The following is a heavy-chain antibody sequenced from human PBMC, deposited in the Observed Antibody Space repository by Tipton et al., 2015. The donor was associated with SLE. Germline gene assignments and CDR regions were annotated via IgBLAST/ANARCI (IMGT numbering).Heavy chain of an antibody. Sequence: QLVQSGAEVKKPGASVKVSCKASGYTFTSYGISWVRQAPGQGLEWMGWINPNSGGTNYAQKFQGRVTMTRDTSISTAYMELSRLRSDDTAVYYCARPPGIFGVVNWFDPWGQGTLVTVSS. V-gene: IGHV1-2*02. CDR3: ARPPGIFGVVNWFDP. CDR2: INPNSGGT. J-gene: IGHJ5*02. CDR1: GYTFTSYG. D-gene: IGHD3-3*01.